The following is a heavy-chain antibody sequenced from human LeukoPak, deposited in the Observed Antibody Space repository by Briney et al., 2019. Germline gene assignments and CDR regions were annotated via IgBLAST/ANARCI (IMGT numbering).Heavy chain of an antibody. Sequence: SETLSLTCTVSGGSISSGDHYWSWVRQSPGKGLGWIAYIYYSGTTYYNPSLESRVTMSIDTSTNQFSLKLNSVTAADTAVYYCASYYDSSGPTFDNWGQGALVTVSS. D-gene: IGHD3-22*01. J-gene: IGHJ4*02. V-gene: IGHV4-30-4*08. CDR3: ASYYDSSGPTFDN. CDR1: GGSISSGDHY. CDR2: IYYSGTT.